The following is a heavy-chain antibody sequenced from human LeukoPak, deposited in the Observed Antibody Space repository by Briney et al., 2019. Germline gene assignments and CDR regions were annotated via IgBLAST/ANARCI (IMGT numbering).Heavy chain of an antibody. D-gene: IGHD6-19*01. J-gene: IGHJ4*02. Sequence: ASVKVSCKASGYTFTSYDINWVRQATGQGLEWMGIINPSGGSTSYAQKFQGRVTMTRDMSTSTVYMELSSLRSEDTAVYYCARDSGIAVAETPGYWGQGTLVTVSS. CDR1: GYTFTSYD. CDR3: ARDSGIAVAETPGY. CDR2: INPSGGST. V-gene: IGHV1-46*01.